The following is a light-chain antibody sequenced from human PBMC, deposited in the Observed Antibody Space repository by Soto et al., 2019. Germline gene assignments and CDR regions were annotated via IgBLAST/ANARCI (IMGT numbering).Light chain of an antibody. Sequence: QAALTQPASVSGSPGQSITISCTGTSSDVGSYNLVSWYHQHPGKAPKLMIYEVSKRPSGVSNRFSGSKSGNTASLTISGLQAEDEAGYYCCSYAGSSTLGFGGETMLTVL. V-gene: IGLV2-23*02. J-gene: IGLJ2*01. CDR2: EVS. CDR1: SSDVGSYNL. CDR3: CSYAGSSTLG.